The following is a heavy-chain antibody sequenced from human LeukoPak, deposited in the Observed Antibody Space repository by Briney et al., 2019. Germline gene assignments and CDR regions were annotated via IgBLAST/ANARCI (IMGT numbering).Heavy chain of an antibody. CDR1: GGSFSGYY. CDR2: INHSGST. D-gene: IGHD2-15*01. J-gene: IGHJ6*02. V-gene: IGHV4-34*01. Sequence: SETLSLTCAVYGGSFSGYYWSWIRQPPGKGLEWIGEINHSGSTNYNPSLKSRVTISVDTSKNQFSLKLSSVTAADTAVYYCARARGVVVAATYSYYYYYGMDVWGQGTRSPSP. CDR3: ARARGVVVAATYSYYYYYGMDV.